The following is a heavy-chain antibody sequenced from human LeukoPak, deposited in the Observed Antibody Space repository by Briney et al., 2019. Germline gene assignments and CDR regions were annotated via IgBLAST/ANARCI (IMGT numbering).Heavy chain of an antibody. V-gene: IGHV4-39*01. CDR2: IYYSGST. J-gene: IGHJ4*02. Sequence: TSETLSLTCTVSGGSISSSSYYWGWIRQPPGKGLEWIGSIYYSGSTYYNPSLKSRVTISVDTSKNQFSLKLSSVTAADTAVYYCARHRIDRWGYFDYWGQGTLVTVSS. CDR3: ARHRIDRWGYFDY. D-gene: IGHD2/OR15-2a*01. CDR1: GGSISSSSYY.